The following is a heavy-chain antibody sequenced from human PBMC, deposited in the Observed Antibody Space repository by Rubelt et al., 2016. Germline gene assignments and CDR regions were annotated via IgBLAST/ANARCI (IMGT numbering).Heavy chain of an antibody. J-gene: IGHJ3*02. V-gene: IGHV4-59*12. D-gene: IGHD1-26*01. CDR2: IYYSGST. Sequence: QVQLQESGPGLVKPSETLSLTCTVSGGSISSYYWSWIRQPPGKGLEWIGYIYYSGSTNYNPSLKSLLTRSVDTSKNQFSRSLNSVTAADTSVYYCARGMWGLRRTFDIWGQGTMVTVSS. CDR1: GGSISSYY. CDR3: ARGMWGLRRTFDI.